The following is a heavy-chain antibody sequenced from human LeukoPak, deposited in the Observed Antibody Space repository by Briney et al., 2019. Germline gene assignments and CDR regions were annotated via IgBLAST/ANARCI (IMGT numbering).Heavy chain of an antibody. J-gene: IGHJ6*03. Sequence: NPSETLSLTCGVYGGSFSGYHWSWIRQPPGKGLEWIGEINHSGSTNYNVSLKSRVTISVDTPKNQFSLSLSSVAAADTAVYYCARIYGWGYYYMDVWGKGTTVTVSS. D-gene: IGHD6-19*01. CDR3: ARIYGWGYYYMDV. CDR2: INHSGST. CDR1: GGSFSGYH. V-gene: IGHV4-34*01.